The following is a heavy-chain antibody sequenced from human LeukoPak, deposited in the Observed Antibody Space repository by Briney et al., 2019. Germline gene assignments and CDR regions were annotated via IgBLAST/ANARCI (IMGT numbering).Heavy chain of an antibody. V-gene: IGHV4-39*01. D-gene: IGHD3-10*01. J-gene: IGHJ4*02. CDR3: ASGTLYGSGSYYQY. CDR1: GCSISSSSYY. Sequence: SETLSLTCTVSGCSISSSSYYWGWIRQPPGKGLEWIGSIYYSGSTYYNPSLKSRVSISVDTSKNQFYLKLSSGTAADTAVYYCASGTLYGSGSYYQYWGQGTLVTVSS. CDR2: IYYSGST.